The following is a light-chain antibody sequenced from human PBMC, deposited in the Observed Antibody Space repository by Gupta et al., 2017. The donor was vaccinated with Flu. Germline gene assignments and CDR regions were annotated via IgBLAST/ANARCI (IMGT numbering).Light chain of an antibody. J-gene: IGKJ5*01. CDR3: QQRSNWPSIT. Sequence: EIVLTQSPATLSLSPGERATLSCRASQSVSSYLAWYQQKPGQAPRLLIYDASNRATGIPARFSGSGAGTEVTLTISSREQEDFAVYYCQQRSNWPSITFGQETRLEIK. CDR2: DAS. CDR1: QSVSSY. V-gene: IGKV3-11*01.